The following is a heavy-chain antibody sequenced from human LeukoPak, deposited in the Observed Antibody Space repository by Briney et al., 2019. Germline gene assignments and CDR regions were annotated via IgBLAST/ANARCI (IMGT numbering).Heavy chain of an antibody. CDR1: GFTFSSYS. V-gene: IGHV3-21*01. Sequence: GGSLRLSCAASGFTFSSYSMNWVRQAPGEGLEWVSSISSSSSYIYYADSVKGRFTISRDNAKNSLYLQMNSLRAEDTAVYYCARGGDYGDYDYWGQGTLVTVSS. J-gene: IGHJ4*02. CDR3: ARGGDYGDYDY. CDR2: ISSSSSYI. D-gene: IGHD4-17*01.